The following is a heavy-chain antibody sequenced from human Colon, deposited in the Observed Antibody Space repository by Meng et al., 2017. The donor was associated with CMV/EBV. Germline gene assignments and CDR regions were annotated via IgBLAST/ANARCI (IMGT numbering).Heavy chain of an antibody. Sequence: GGSLRLSCSASGFTFSPYSMNWVRQAPGKGLEWVSYISSSGSTIYYADSVKGRFTISRDNAKNSLYLQMNSLRAEDTAVYYCARVPTAMAPFDYWGQGTLVTVSS. V-gene: IGHV3-48*04. D-gene: IGHD5-18*01. CDR3: ARVPTAMAPFDY. CDR2: ISSSGSTI. CDR1: GFTFSPYS. J-gene: IGHJ4*02.